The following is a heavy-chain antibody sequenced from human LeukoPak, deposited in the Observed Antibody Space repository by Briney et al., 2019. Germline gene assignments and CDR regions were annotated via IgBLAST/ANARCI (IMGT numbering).Heavy chain of an antibody. J-gene: IGHJ5*02. CDR2: IRTKAYGGTT. Sequence: TGGSLRLSCTASGFTFGDYGMNWVRQASGEGLEWVGFIRTKAYGGTTEYAASVKGRFTISRDDSKTIAYLQMNSLKTEDTAVYFCTRVGHSSGWYNWFDPWGQGTLVAVSS. V-gene: IGHV3-49*04. CDR3: TRVGHSSGWYNWFDP. CDR1: GFTFGDYG. D-gene: IGHD6-19*01.